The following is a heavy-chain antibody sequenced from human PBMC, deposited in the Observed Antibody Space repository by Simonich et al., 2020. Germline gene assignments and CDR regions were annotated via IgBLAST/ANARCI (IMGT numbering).Heavy chain of an antibody. CDR1: GYSISSGYY. J-gene: IGHJ6*02. CDR2: IYHRGCT. CDR3: ARVGYSNYYYYGMDV. V-gene: IGHV4-38-2*01. Sequence: QVQLQESGPGLVKPSETLSLTCAVSGYSISSGYYWGWIRQPPGKGLEWIGSIYHRGCTSYTPPLKSRFTISVDTSKNQFSLKLSSVTDADTAVYYCARVGYSNYYYYGMDVWGQGTTVTVSS. D-gene: IGHD6-13*01.